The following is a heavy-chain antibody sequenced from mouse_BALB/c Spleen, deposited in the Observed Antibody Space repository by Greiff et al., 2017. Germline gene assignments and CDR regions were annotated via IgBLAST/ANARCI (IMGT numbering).Heavy chain of an antibody. CDR1: GFTFSSYA. V-gene: IGHV5-6-5*01. CDR3: ARDKKYGNHDY. D-gene: IGHD2-10*02. CDR2: ISSGGST. J-gene: IGHJ2*01. Sequence: EVKLMESGGGLVKPGGSLKLSCAASGFTFSSYAMSWVRQTPEKRLEWVASISSGGSTYYPDSVKGRFTISRDNARNILYLQMSSLRSEDTAMYYCARDKKYGNHDYWGQGTTLTVSS.